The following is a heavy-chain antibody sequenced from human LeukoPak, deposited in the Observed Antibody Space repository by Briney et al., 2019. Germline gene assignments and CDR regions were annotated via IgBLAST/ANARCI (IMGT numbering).Heavy chain of an antibody. Sequence: SETLSLTCTVSGGSVSSGSYYWSWIRQPPGKGLEWIGNVDYSGSTSYNPSLKRRVTISVDRSKNQFSLKVKYLTAADTAVCYCARGIRTGYGYWGQGTRVTVSS. V-gene: IGHV4-61*01. CDR3: ARGIRTGYGY. CDR2: VDYSGST. CDR1: GGSVSSGSYY. D-gene: IGHD1-1*01. J-gene: IGHJ4*02.